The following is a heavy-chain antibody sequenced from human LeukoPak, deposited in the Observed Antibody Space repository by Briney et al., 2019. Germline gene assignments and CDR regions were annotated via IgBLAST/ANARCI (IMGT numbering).Heavy chain of an antibody. J-gene: IGHJ4*02. Sequence: ASVKLSCKASGYTFSGYYLHWVRQAPGQGLEWMGWINPNSGGTNYAQNFQGRVTMTRDTSISTAYMELSRLISDDTAVYYRARGSAEKDYDSSVFDYWGQGKVVTVSS. D-gene: IGHD3-22*01. CDR1: GYTFSGYY. CDR3: ARGSAEKDYDSSVFDY. V-gene: IGHV1-2*02. CDR2: INPNSGGT.